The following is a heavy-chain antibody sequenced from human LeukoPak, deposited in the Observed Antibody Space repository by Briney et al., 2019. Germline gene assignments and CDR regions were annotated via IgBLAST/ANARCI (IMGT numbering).Heavy chain of an antibody. CDR2: ITAGGGT. CDR1: NFAFSTYA. D-gene: IGHD4-17*01. J-gene: IGHJ3*01. CDR3: TKDPNGDYIGAFDF. Sequence: ESGGSLRLSCAASNFAFSTYAMTWVRQAPGKGLEWVSSITAGGGTSYADSVKGRFTTSRDNSKNTLYLQMNNLRAEDTAVFYCTKDPNGDYIGAFDFWGQGTMVTVSS. V-gene: IGHV3-23*01.